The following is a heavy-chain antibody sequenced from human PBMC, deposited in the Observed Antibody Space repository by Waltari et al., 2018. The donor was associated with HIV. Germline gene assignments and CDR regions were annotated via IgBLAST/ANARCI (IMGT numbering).Heavy chain of an antibody. Sequence: EVQLVEAGGGLVQPGGSLRLSCVASGFTFCSYWMSWVRQGPGKGLECVANIKQDGSEKSYVDSVKGRFTISRDNAKNSLYLQMNNLRAEDTAVYYCARLRGGYDFDYWGQGTLVTVSS. CDR2: IKQDGSEK. D-gene: IGHD5-12*01. CDR1: GFTFCSYW. CDR3: ARLRGGYDFDY. J-gene: IGHJ4*02. V-gene: IGHV3-7*01.